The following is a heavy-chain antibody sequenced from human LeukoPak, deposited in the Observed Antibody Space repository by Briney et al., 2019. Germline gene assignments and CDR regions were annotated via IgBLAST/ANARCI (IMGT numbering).Heavy chain of an antibody. D-gene: IGHD6-19*01. CDR2: FDPEDGET. V-gene: IGHV1-24*01. CDR1: GYTLTELS. J-gene: IGHJ4*02. CDR3: ARGYSSGWYFDY. Sequence: ASVKVSCKVSGYTLTELSMHWVRQAPGKGLEWMGGFDPEDGETIYAQKFQGRVTMTEDTSTDTAYMELSSLRSEDTAVYYCARGYSSGWYFDYWGQGTLVTVSS.